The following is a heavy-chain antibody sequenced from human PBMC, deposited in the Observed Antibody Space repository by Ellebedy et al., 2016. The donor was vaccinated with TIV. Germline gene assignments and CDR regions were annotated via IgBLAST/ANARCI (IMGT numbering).Heavy chain of an antibody. CDR2: IWYDGSIK. Sequence: GGSLRLXXAASGFTFSSYGMEWVRQAPGKGLEWVALIWYDGSIKSYADSVKGRFTISRDNSNNTLYLQMSSLRAEDTAVYFCARDLFSGVPKAGYWGQGTLVTVSS. V-gene: IGHV3-33*01. J-gene: IGHJ4*02. CDR3: ARDLFSGVPKAGY. D-gene: IGHD2-15*01. CDR1: GFTFSSYG.